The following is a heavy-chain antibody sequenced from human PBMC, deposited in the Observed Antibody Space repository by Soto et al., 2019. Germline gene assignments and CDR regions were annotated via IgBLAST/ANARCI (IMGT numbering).Heavy chain of an antibody. CDR3: ARPRHITVTTFWFDP. D-gene: IGHD4-17*01. V-gene: IGHV1-69*13. J-gene: IGHJ5*02. CDR1: GGTFSSYA. CDR2: IIPIFGTA. Sequence: SVKVSCKASGGTFSSYAISWVRQAPGQGLEWMGGIIPIFGTANYAQKFQGRVTITADESTSTAYMELSSLRSEDTAVYYCARPRHITVTTFWFDPWGQGTLVTVSS.